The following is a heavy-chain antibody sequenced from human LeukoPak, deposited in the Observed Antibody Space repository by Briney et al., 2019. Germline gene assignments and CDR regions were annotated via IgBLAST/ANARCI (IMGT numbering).Heavy chain of an antibody. J-gene: IGHJ3*01. CDR1: GFTFHNYA. CDR3: ANLWFEVVDV. CDR2: ISDSGVGK. V-gene: IGHV3-23*01. D-gene: IGHD2-21*01. Sequence: GGSLRLSCAASGFTFHNYAMSWVRQAPGKGLEWVSSISDSGVGKYYADSVEGRFTISRDNSKNTVYLQLDYVSAEDTARYFCANLWFEVVDVWGQGTVVTVSS.